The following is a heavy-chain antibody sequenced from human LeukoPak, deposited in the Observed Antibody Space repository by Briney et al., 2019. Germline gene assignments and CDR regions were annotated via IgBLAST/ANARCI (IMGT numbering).Heavy chain of an antibody. CDR3: ARSAFEYCSSTSCYPNWFDP. J-gene: IGHJ5*02. V-gene: IGHV4-4*09. CDR2: IYTSGST. D-gene: IGHD2-2*01. CDR1: GGSISSYY. Sequence: SETLSLTCTVSGGSISSYYWSWIRQPPGKGLEWNGYIYTSGSTNYNPSLKSRVTISVDTSKNQFSLKLSSVTAADTAVYYCARSAFEYCSSTSCYPNWFDPWGQGTLVTASS.